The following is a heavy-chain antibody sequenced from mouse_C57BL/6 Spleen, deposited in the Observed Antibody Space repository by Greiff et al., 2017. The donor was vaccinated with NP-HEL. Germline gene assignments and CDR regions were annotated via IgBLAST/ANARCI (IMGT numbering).Heavy chain of an antibody. CDR1: GSAFSSSW. D-gene: IGHD2-4*01. J-gene: IGHJ4*01. V-gene: IGHV1-82*01. Sequence: QVQLQQSGPELVKPGASVKISCKASGSAFSSSWMNWVKQRPGKGLEWIGRIYPGVGDTNYNGKFKGKDTMTADKSSSTAYMQLSSLTSEDSAVYFGAGLRRAMDYWGQGTSVTVSS. CDR3: AGLRRAMDY. CDR2: IYPGVGDT.